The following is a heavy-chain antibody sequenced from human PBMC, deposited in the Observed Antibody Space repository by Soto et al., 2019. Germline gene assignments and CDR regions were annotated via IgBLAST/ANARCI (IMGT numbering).Heavy chain of an antibody. V-gene: IGHV3-23*01. Sequence: EVQLLESGGGLVQPGGSLRLSCAASGFTFSSYAMNWVRQAPGKGLEWGSVISGSGSSTYYADSVKGRFTISRDNSKNTLYLQMSSLRAEDTAVYYCARRSPSWAFNIWGQGTMVTVSS. CDR1: GFTFSSYA. D-gene: IGHD2-15*01. CDR3: ARRSPSWAFNI. J-gene: IGHJ3*02. CDR2: ISGSGSST.